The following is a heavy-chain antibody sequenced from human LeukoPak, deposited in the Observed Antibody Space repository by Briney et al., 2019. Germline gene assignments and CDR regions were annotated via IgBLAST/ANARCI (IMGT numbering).Heavy chain of an antibody. CDR3: ARVMERGPNWFDP. J-gene: IGHJ5*02. V-gene: IGHV4-38-2*01. Sequence: PSETLSLTCAVSGYSINSGYYWGWIRQPPGKGLEWIVSISHGGSTYYNPALKSRVTTSVDTSKNQFSLKLTSVTAADTAVYYCARVMERGPNWFDPWGQGTLVTVSS. CDR2: ISHGGST. D-gene: IGHD1-1*01. CDR1: GYSINSGYY.